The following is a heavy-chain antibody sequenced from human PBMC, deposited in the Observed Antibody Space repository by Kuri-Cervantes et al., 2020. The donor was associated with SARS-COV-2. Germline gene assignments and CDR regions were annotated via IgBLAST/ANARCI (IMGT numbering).Heavy chain of an antibody. CDR3: AKGGVRGDSYGMDV. CDR1: GFTFSSYS. D-gene: IGHD3-10*01. V-gene: IGHV3-48*04. Sequence: GSLRLSCAASGFTFSSYSMNWVRQAPGKGLEWVSYISSSSSTIYYADSVKGRFTISRDNSKNSLYLQMNSLRTEDTALYYCAKGGVRGDSYGMDVWGQGTTVTVSS. CDR2: ISSSSSTI. J-gene: IGHJ6*02.